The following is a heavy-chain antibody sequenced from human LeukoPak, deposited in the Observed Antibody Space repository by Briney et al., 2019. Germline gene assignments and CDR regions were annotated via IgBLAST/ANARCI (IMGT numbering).Heavy chain of an antibody. CDR2: IYYSGST. D-gene: IGHD6-13*01. Sequence: AETLSLTCTVSGGSISSYYWSWIRQPPGKGLEWVGYIYYSGSTNYNPSLKSRVTISVDTSKNQYSLKLSSVTAADTAVYYGARGLPGIAAAGKGFDYWGQGTLVTVSS. V-gene: IGHV4-59*01. CDR3: ARGLPGIAAAGKGFDY. CDR1: GGSISSYY. J-gene: IGHJ4*02.